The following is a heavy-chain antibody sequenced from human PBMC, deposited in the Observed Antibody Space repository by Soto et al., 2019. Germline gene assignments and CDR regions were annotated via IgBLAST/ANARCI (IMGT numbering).Heavy chain of an antibody. Sequence: SVKVSCKSSGGTFSNDVITWVRQAPGQGLEWMGRIIPLLDTANHAQKFQGRVTITADKSTGTAYMELNSLRSEDTAVYYCARATYYYVSSGYCPSRYGISVRAQGTTVTVSS. CDR2: IIPLLDTA. D-gene: IGHD3-22*01. V-gene: IGHV1-69*04. CDR3: ARATYYYVSSGYCPSRYGISV. CDR1: GGTFSNDV. J-gene: IGHJ6*02.